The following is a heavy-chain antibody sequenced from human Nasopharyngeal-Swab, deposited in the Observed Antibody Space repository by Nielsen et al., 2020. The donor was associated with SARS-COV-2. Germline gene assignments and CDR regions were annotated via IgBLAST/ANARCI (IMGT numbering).Heavy chain of an antibody. V-gene: IGHV2-70*11. Sequence: SGPTLVKPTETLTLTCTFSGFSLYTRGMCVSWIRQPPGKAPEWLARTDWDGDRYYNPSLKTRLTISRDIAKSQVVLTITNMAPMDTATYYCTREQPSGDYDYYGMDVWGRGTTVTVSS. CDR1: GFSLYTRGMC. CDR2: TDWDGDR. J-gene: IGHJ6*02. D-gene: IGHD1-1*01. CDR3: TREQPSGDYDYYGMDV.